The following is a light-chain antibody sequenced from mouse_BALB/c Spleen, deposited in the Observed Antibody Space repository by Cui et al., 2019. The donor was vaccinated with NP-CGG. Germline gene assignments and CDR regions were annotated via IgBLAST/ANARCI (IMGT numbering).Light chain of an antibody. CDR1: TGTVTTGNY. CDR2: GTN. CDR3: ALWYSNHWV. J-gene: IGLJ1*01. Sequence: QAVVTQQSALTISPGETVTLTCRSSTGTVTTGNYANWVQEKPDHLFTGLIGGTNNRPPGVPARFSGSLIGDKAALTITGAQTEDEAIYFCALWYSNHWVFGGGTKLTVL. V-gene: IGLV1*01.